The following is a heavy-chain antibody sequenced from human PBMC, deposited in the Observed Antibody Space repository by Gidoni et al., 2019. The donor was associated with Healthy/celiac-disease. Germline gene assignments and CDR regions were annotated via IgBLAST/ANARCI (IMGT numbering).Heavy chain of an antibody. J-gene: IGHJ3*02. V-gene: IGHV3-15*01. CDR1: GFTFSNAW. Sequence: EVQLVESGGCLVTPGGSLRLSCAASGFTFSNAWMAWVRQAPGKGLGWVGRIKSKTDGGTTDYAAPVKGRFTISRDDSKNTLYLQMNSLKTEDTAVYYCTTAAVVVAGYSGSDAFDIWGQGTMVTVSS. CDR2: IKSKTDGGTT. CDR3: TTAAVVVAGYSGSDAFDI. D-gene: IGHD2-15*01.